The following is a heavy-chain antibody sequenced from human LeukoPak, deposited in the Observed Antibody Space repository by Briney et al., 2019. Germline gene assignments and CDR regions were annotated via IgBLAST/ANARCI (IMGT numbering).Heavy chain of an antibody. CDR2: IKQDGSEK. J-gene: IGHJ4*02. CDR1: GFTFSSYW. CDR3: ASDFDY. V-gene: IGHV3-7*03. Sequence: GGSLRLSCAASGFTFSSYWMSWVRQAPGKGLEGVANIKQDGSEKNYVDSVKGRFTISRYNAKNSLYLQMNSLRAEDTAMYYCASDFDYWGQGTLVTVSS.